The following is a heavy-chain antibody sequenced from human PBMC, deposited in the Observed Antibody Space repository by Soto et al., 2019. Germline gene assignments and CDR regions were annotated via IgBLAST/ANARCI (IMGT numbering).Heavy chain of an antibody. CDR3: ATRRASLPVDAFDI. J-gene: IGHJ3*02. V-gene: IGHV1-69*01. CDR2: IIPIFGTA. Sequence: QVQLVQSGAEVKKPGSSVKVSCKASGGTFSSYAISWVRQSPGQGLEWMGGIIPIFGTANYAQKFQGRVTITADESTSTAYMELSSLRAEDTAVYYCATRRASLPVDAFDIWGQGRIVTVSA. CDR1: GGTFSSYA.